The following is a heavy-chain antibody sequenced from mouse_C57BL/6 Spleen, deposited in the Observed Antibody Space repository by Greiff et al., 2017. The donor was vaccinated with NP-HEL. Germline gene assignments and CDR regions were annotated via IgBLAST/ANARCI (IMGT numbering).Heavy chain of an antibody. J-gene: IGHJ2*01. V-gene: IGHV1-62-2*01. CDR3: ARHEEGIYYGNFFDY. D-gene: IGHD2-1*01. Sequence: VQVVESGAELVKPGASVKLSCKASGYTFTEYTIHWVKQRSGQGLEWIGWFYPGSGSIKYNEKFKDKATLTADKSSSTVYMELSRLTSEDSAVYFCARHEEGIYYGNFFDYWGQGTTLTVSS. CDR2: FYPGSGSI. CDR1: GYTFTEYT.